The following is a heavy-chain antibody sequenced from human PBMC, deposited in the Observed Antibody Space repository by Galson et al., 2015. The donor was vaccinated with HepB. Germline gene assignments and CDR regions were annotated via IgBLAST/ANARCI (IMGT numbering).Heavy chain of an antibody. J-gene: IGHJ6*02. CDR1: GFTFSFPW. Sequence: SLRLSCEASGFTFSFPWMYWVRHAPGEGLVWVSYVSPDGSSINYVDSVKGRFTISRDNAKNTLYLQMNSLRVEDTAVYYCARDSHLSMDVWGQGTTVTVSS. CDR3: ARDSHLSMDV. V-gene: IGHV3-74*01. CDR2: VSPDGSSI.